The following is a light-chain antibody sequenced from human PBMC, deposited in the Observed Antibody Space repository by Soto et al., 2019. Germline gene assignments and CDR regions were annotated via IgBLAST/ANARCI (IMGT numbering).Light chain of an antibody. Sequence: EIVLTQSPGTLSLSPGERATLSCRASQRVSSNYLAWYQQKPGQAPRLLMFGASSRATGIPDRFSGSGSGTDFTLTISRLEPEDFALYYCQQYGSSPKTFGQGTKVEI. V-gene: IGKV3-20*01. CDR2: GAS. J-gene: IGKJ1*01. CDR3: QQYGSSPKT. CDR1: QRVSSNY.